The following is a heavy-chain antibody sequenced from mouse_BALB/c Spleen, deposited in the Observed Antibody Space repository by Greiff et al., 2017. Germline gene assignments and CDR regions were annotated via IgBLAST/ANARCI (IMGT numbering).Heavy chain of an antibody. D-gene: IGHD2-1*01. CDR3: SRGGNSPFDY. Sequence: DVMLVESGGGLVKPGGSLKLSCAASGFTFSDYYMYWVRQTPEKRLEWVATISDGGSYTYYPDSVKGRFTISRDNAKNNLYLQMSSLKSEDTAMYYCSRGGNSPFDYWGQGTTLTVSS. CDR2: ISDGGSYT. V-gene: IGHV5-4*02. J-gene: IGHJ2*01. CDR1: GFTFSDYY.